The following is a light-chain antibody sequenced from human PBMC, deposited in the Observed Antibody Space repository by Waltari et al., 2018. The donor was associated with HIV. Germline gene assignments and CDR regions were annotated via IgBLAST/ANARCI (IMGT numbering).Light chain of an antibody. CDR3: MHTLPVPVP. Sequence: EIVMTHSPLSLPVTPGTSASISCRSSRRLRPSDGYNYLYWYLQQPGQSPQLLIYFGANRASGVPYRFSGSVSGTSFTLKISRVEAEDVGVYCCMHTLPVPVPFGGGTKLEMK. CDR1: RRLRPSDGYNY. V-gene: IGKV2-28*01. CDR2: FGA. J-gene: IGKJ4*02.